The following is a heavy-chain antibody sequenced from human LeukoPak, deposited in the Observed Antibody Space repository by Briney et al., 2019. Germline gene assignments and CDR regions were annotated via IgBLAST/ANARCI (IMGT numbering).Heavy chain of an antibody. Sequence: GGSLRLSCAASGFTFSSYSMNWVRQAPGKGLEWVSSISSSSSYIYYADSVKGRFTISRDNAKNSLYLQMNSLRAEDTAVYYCARDLGCSGGSCHGFDYWGQGTLVTVSS. J-gene: IGHJ4*02. V-gene: IGHV3-21*01. D-gene: IGHD2-15*01. CDR1: GFTFSSYS. CDR3: ARDLGCSGGSCHGFDY. CDR2: ISSSSSYI.